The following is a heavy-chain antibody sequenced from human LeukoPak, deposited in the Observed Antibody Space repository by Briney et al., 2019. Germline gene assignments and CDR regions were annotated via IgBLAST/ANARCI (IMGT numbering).Heavy chain of an antibody. J-gene: IGHJ4*02. CDR1: GFTFSIYT. CDR3: AKDGHCPGALCPTQIAVAGYNDN. Sequence: GGSLRLSCAASGFTFSIYTMHWVRQAPGKGLEWVSIINYNGDNKYYADSVQGRFTISRDNSKNTVYLQMNSLRAEDTAIYYCAKDGHCPGALCPTQIAVAGYNDNWGQGTLVTVSS. CDR2: INYNGDNK. V-gene: IGHV3-23*01. D-gene: IGHD6-19*01.